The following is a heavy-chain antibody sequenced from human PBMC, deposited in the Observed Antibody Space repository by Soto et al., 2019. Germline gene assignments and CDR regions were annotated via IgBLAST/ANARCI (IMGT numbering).Heavy chain of an antibody. CDR1: GGSISSGGYY. V-gene: IGHV4-31*03. D-gene: IGHD5-12*01. CDR3: AKRGHDGYFDY. CDR2: IYYSGST. J-gene: IGHJ4*02. Sequence: TLSLTCTVSGGSISSGGYYWSWIRQHPGKGLEWIGYIYYSGSTYYNPSLKSRVTISVDTSKNQFSLKLSSVTAADTAVYYCAKRGHDGYFDYWGRGTLVTVSS.